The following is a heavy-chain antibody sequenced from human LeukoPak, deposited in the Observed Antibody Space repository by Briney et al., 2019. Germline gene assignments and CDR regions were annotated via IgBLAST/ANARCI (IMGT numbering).Heavy chain of an antibody. CDR1: GFTLNSSW. Sequence: GGSLRLSCAASGFTLNSSWMHWVRQAPGKGLVWVSRINNDGSSTNYADSVKGRFTISRDNAKSTLYLQMNSLRAEDTAVYYCARGRDGYNWIDYWGQGTLVTVSS. J-gene: IGHJ4*02. CDR3: ARGRDGYNWIDY. D-gene: IGHD5-24*01. CDR2: INNDGSST. V-gene: IGHV3-74*01.